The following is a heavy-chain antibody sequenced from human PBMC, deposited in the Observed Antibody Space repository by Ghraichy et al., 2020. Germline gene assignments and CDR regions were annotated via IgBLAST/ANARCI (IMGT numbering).Heavy chain of an antibody. CDR1: GFTFSSNY. CDR3: ARWMTMYGMDV. V-gene: IGHV3-53*01. CDR2: IYSSGST. J-gene: IGHJ6*02. Sequence: GGSLRLSCAASGFTFSSNYMNWVRQAPGKGLEWVSVIYSSGSTYYADAVKDRFTISRDNSKNTLYLQMKSLRADETAVDYCARWMTMYGMDVWGQGTTVIVSS. D-gene: IGHD4/OR15-4a*01.